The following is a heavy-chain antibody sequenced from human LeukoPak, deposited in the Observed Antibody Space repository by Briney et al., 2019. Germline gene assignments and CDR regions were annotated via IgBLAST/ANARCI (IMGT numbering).Heavy chain of an antibody. J-gene: IGHJ4*02. V-gene: IGHV4-39*01. CDR1: GGSISSNNYY. D-gene: IGHD3-22*01. Sequence: PSETLSLTCTVSGGSISSNNYYWGWIRQPQGKGLEWIVSIYYSGSTYYNPSLKSRVTISVNTSKHQFSLKLSSLTAGGTAVYYCARHGSYYDSSGYYLCEDWGQGTLVTVSS. CDR3: ARHGSYYDSSGYYLCED. CDR2: IYYSGST.